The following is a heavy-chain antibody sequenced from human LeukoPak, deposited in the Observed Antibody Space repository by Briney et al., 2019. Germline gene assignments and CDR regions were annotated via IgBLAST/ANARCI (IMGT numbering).Heavy chain of an antibody. V-gene: IGHV4-59*01. CDR1: GGSISSYY. J-gene: IGHJ3*02. CDR2: IYYSGST. Sequence: PSETLSLTCTVSGGSISSYYWSWIRQPPGKGLEWIGYIYYSGSTNYNPSLKSRVTISVDTSKNQFSLKLSSVTAADTAVYYCARSPLGYGGYARRADAFDIWGQGTMVTVSS. D-gene: IGHD5-12*01. CDR3: ARSPLGYGGYARRADAFDI.